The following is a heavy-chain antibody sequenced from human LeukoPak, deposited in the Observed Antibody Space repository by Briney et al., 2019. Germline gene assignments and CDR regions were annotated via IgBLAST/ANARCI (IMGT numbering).Heavy chain of an antibody. CDR2: INPNSGGT. Sequence: ASVKVSCKASGYSFTGYYMHWVRQAPGQGLEWMGWINPNSGGTKYAQKFKGRVTMTRDTSISTAYMELSRLRSDDTAVYYCARVDRHYYGSGSHRGYYYYMDVWGKGTTVTISS. CDR3: ARVDRHYYGSGSHRGYYYYMDV. D-gene: IGHD3-10*01. V-gene: IGHV1-2*02. CDR1: GYSFTGYY. J-gene: IGHJ6*03.